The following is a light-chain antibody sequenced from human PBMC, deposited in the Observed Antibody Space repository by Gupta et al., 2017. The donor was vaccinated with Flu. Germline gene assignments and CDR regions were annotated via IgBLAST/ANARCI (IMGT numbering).Light chain of an antibody. CDR2: GAS. V-gene: IGKV1-39*01. CDR3: QQSYGTPQT. Sequence: PSSLSASIGDRVTISCRATQTITTYLNWYQQQPGRAPKLLIYGASNLQSGVPSRFSGRGSGTDFTLTISRLQPEDFGTYYCQQSYGTPQTFGQGTKVEIK. CDR1: QTITTY. J-gene: IGKJ1*01.